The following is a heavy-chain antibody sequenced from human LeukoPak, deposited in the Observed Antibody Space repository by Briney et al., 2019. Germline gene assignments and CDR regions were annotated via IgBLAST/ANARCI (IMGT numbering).Heavy chain of an antibody. CDR3: ARYPLDSSGYYHGLDY. V-gene: IGHV4-59*01. Sequence: SETLSLTCTVSGGSISSYYWSWIRQPPGKGLEWIGYIYYSGSTNYNPSLKSRVTISVDTSKNQFSLKLSSVTAADTAVYYCARYPLDSSGYYHGLDYWGQGTLVTVSS. D-gene: IGHD3-22*01. CDR2: IYYSGST. J-gene: IGHJ4*02. CDR1: GGSISSYY.